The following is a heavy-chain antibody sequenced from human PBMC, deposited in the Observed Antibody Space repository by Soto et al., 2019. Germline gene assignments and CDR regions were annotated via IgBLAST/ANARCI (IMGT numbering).Heavy chain of an antibody. CDR3: ASRTDKQSLPYYYYYMDV. J-gene: IGHJ6*03. Sequence: SETLSLTCAVYGGSFSGYFWSGIRQPPGKGLEWIGEINHSGSTNYNPSLKSRVTISVDTSKNQLSLKLSTVTAADTAVYYCASRTDKQSLPYYYYYMDVWGKGTTVTVSS. D-gene: IGHD2-21*02. V-gene: IGHV4-34*01. CDR2: INHSGST. CDR1: GGSFSGYF.